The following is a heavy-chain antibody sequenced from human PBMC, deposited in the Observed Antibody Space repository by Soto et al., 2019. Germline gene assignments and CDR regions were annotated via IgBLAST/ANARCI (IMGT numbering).Heavy chain of an antibody. Sequence: EVQLVESGGGLVQPGGSLRLSCAASGFTVSSNYMSWVRQAPGKGLEWVSVIYSGGSTYYADSVKGRFTISRDNSKNTVYLQMNSLRAEDTAVYYCARDLIAAAGVGNYWGQGTLVTVSS. CDR2: IYSGGST. V-gene: IGHV3-66*01. CDR1: GFTVSSNY. D-gene: IGHD6-13*01. J-gene: IGHJ4*02. CDR3: ARDLIAAAGVGNY.